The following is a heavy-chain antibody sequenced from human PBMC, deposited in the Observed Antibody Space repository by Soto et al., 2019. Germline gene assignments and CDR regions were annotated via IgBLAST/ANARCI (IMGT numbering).Heavy chain of an antibody. Sequence: SETLSLTCAVSGGSISSSNWWSWVRQPPGKGLEWIGEIYHSGSTNYNPSLKSRVTISVDKSKNQFSLKLSSVTAADTAVYYCARESNTFGGVIVELWGQGTLVTVSS. V-gene: IGHV4-4*02. J-gene: IGHJ4*02. CDR1: GGSISSSNW. CDR2: IYHSGST. D-gene: IGHD3-16*02. CDR3: ARESNTFGGVIVEL.